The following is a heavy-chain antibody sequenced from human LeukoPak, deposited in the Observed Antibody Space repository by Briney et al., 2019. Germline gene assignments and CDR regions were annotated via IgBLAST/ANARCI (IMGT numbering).Heavy chain of an antibody. J-gene: IGHJ4*02. CDR1: GGSISSSSYY. Sequence: SEALSLTCTVSGGSISSSSYYWGWIRQPPGKGLEYIGNIFYTGITYYNPSLKSRVTISVDTSKNQFSLRLSSLTAADTAVYYCARQRFTVVRGVIRGGSFDYWGQGTLVTVSS. V-gene: IGHV4-39*01. CDR3: ARQRFTVVRGVIRGGSFDY. D-gene: IGHD3-10*01. CDR2: IFYTGIT.